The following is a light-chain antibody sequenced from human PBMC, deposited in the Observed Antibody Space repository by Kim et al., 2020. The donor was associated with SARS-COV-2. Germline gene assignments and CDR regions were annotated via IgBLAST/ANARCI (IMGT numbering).Light chain of an antibody. CDR2: YDS. CDR1: NIGSKS. V-gene: IGLV3-21*04. CDR3: QVWDSSSDPV. Sequence: VAPGKTARITGGGNNIGSKSVHGYQQKPGQAPVLVIYYDSDRPSGIPERFSGSNSGNTATLTISRVEAGDEADYYCQVWDSSSDPVFGGGTQLTVL. J-gene: IGLJ3*02.